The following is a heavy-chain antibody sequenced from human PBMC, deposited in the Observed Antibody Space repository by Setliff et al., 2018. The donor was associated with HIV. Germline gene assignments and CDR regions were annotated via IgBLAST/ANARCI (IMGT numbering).Heavy chain of an antibody. D-gene: IGHD3-16*01. CDR1: GYTFTSYG. CDR2: ISAYNGNT. J-gene: IGHJ4*02. Sequence: ASVKVSCKASGYTFTSYGISWVRQAPGQGLEWMGWISAYNGNTNYAQKLQGRLTITADESSNTAYMELSSLRLHDTAVYYCAKAAVEMTTIAFGGPPGYWGQGTLVTVSS. V-gene: IGHV1-18*01. CDR3: AKAAVEMTTIAFGGPPGY.